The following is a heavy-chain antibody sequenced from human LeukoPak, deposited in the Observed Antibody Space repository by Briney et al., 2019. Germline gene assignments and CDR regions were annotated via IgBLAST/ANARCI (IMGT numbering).Heavy chain of an antibody. V-gene: IGHV4-59*01. Sequence: PSETMSLTCTVSGGSISSYYWSWIRQPPGKGLEWIGYIYYSGTTNYNPSLKSRVTISVDTSKNQFSLKLSSVTAADTAVYYCARGVYIAAAQYAYWGQGTLVTVSS. D-gene: IGHD6-13*01. CDR2: IYYSGTT. CDR3: ARGVYIAAAQYAY. J-gene: IGHJ4*02. CDR1: GGSISSYY.